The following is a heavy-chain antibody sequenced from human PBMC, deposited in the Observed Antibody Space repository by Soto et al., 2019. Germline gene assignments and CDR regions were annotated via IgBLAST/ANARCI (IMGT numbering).Heavy chain of an antibody. CDR1: GYTLTELS. J-gene: IGHJ4*01. V-gene: IGHV1-24*01. D-gene: IGHD3-22*01. CDR3: AIVLSGYYDSSRSYDY. Sequence: ASVKVSCKVSGYTLTELSMHWMRPASGKGLEWMGGFDPEDGETIYAQKFQGRVTMTEDTSTDTAYMELSSLRSEDTAVYYCAIVLSGYYDSSRSYDYWGHGTLLTVSS. CDR2: FDPEDGET.